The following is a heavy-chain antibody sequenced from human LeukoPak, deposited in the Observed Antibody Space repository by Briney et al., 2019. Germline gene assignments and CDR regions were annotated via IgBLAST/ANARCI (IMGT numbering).Heavy chain of an antibody. V-gene: IGHV3-21*01. CDR3: ARDLLGWELHYFDY. CDR2: ISGSSSYI. D-gene: IGHD1-26*01. J-gene: IGHJ4*02. Sequence: GGSLRLSCAASEFTFSTYNMNWVRQAPGKGLEWVSSISGSSSYIYYADSVKGRFSISRDNAKNSLYLQMNSLRAEDTAVYYCARDLLGWELHYFDYWGQGTLVTVSS. CDR1: EFTFSTYN.